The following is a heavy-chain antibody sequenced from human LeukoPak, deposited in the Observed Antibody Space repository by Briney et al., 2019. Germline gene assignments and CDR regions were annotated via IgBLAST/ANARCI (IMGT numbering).Heavy chain of an antibody. CDR2: ISSSGNTV. CDR3: ATHKRVEPTTIFDY. D-gene: IGHD1-26*01. V-gene: IGHV3-11*01. CDR1: GFTFSDYY. J-gene: IGHJ4*02. Sequence: GGSLRLSCAASGFTFSDYYMNWIRQAPGKGLERVSYISSSGNTVYYADSVKGRFTISRDNSKNTLYLQMNSLRAEDTAIYYCATHKRVEPTTIFDYWGQGALVTVSS.